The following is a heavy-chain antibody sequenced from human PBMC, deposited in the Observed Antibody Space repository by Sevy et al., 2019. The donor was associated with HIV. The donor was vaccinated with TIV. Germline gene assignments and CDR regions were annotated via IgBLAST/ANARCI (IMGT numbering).Heavy chain of an antibody. CDR2: IRYDGSNK. CDR3: ARDRLGITISAGWGGGMDV. CDR1: GFTLSSYG. D-gene: IGHD3-3*01. J-gene: IGHJ6*02. V-gene: IGHV3-33*01. Sequence: GGSLRLSCAASGFTLSSYGMHWVRQAPGKGLEWVAVIRYDGSNKYYADSVKGRFTISRDNSKNTLYRQMNSLRAEDTAVYYCARDRLGITISAGWGGGMDVWGQGTTVTVSS.